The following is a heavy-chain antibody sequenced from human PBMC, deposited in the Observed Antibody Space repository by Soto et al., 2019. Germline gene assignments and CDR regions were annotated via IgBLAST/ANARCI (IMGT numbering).Heavy chain of an antibody. V-gene: IGHV4-30-2*01. J-gene: IGHJ5*02. CDR1: GGSISSGGYS. Sequence: SETLSLTCAVSGGSISSGGYSWSWIRQPPGKGLEWIGYIYHSGSTYYNPSLKSRVTISVDRSKNQFSLKLSSVTAADTALYYCARSFHGSGDYYDASWGQGTLVTVSS. CDR3: ARSFHGSGDYYDAS. D-gene: IGHD3-10*01. CDR2: IYHSGST.